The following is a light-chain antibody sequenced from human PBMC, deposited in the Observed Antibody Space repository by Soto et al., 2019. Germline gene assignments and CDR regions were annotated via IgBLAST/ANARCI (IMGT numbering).Light chain of an antibody. Sequence: DIVMTQTPLSSPVTLGHAASISCRSSQSLVHNDGNTYLSWFQQRPGQPPRRLIYKVSDRFSGDPDRFSGSGAGTDFTLTISRVEAEDVGVYYCMQATQSSRTFGQGTKVEI. J-gene: IGKJ1*01. CDR1: QSLVHNDGNTY. V-gene: IGKV2-24*01. CDR2: KVS. CDR3: MQATQSSRT.